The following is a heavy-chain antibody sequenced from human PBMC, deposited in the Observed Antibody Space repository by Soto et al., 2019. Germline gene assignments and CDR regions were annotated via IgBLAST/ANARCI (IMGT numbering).Heavy chain of an antibody. Sequence: SETLSLTCTVSGGSISSSSYYWGWIRQPPGKGLEWIGSIYYGGSTYYNPSLKSRVTISVDTSKNQFSLKLSSVTAADTAVYYCARVLPYYYDSSGFFPDAFDIWGQGTMVTVSS. V-gene: IGHV4-39*07. CDR1: GGSISSSSYY. CDR2: IYYGGST. J-gene: IGHJ3*02. CDR3: ARVLPYYYDSSGFFPDAFDI. D-gene: IGHD3-22*01.